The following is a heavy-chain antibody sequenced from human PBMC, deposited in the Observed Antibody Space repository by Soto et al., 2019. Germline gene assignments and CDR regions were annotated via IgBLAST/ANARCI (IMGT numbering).Heavy chain of an antibody. V-gene: IGHV3-53*01. CDR2: LYTGGSA. Sequence: GGSLRLSCAASGFRVTDHYMTWVRQAPGKGLEWVSVLYTGGSAYYGDSVKGRFTLSRDSSTNTLYLQMNSLKVGDTAFYFCARSFNDWTTYFDYWSEGTLVTAPQ. D-gene: IGHD3-9*01. J-gene: IGHJ4*02. CDR1: GFRVTDHY. CDR3: ARSFNDWTTYFDY.